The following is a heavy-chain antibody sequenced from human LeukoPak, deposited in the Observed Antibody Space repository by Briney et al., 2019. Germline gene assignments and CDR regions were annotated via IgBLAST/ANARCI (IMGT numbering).Heavy chain of an antibody. CDR1: GFTFSSYG. CDR2: ISGSGGST. Sequence: GGSLRLSCAASGFTFSSYGMSWVRQAPGKGLEWVSAISGSGGSTNYADSVKGRFTISRDNSKNTLYLQMNSLRAEDTAVFYCAKSWAQYFDYWGQGTLVTVSS. V-gene: IGHV3-23*01. CDR3: AKSWAQYFDY. D-gene: IGHD7-27*01. J-gene: IGHJ4*02.